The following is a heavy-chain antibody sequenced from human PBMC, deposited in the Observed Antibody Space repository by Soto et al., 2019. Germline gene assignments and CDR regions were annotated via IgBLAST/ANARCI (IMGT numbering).Heavy chain of an antibody. J-gene: IGHJ3*02. CDR1: GGSISSGGYS. Sequence: SETLSLTCAVSGGSISSGGYSWSWIRQPPGKGLEWIGYIYHSGSTYYNPSLKSRVTISVDRSKNQFSLKLSSVTAADTAVYYCARGRAGYYDFWSGYYRWPFFDIWGQGTMVTVSS. D-gene: IGHD3-3*01. V-gene: IGHV4-30-2*01. CDR3: ARGRAGYYDFWSGYYRWPFFDI. CDR2: IYHSGST.